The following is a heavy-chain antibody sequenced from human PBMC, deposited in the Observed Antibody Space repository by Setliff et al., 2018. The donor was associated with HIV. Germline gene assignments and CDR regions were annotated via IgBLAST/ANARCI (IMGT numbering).Heavy chain of an antibody. D-gene: IGHD3-3*02. Sequence: SETLSLTCTVSGVSISSGGYYWNWIRQHPGKGLEWIGYISSRGSTYYNPSLKSRITMSVDTSQNQVSLKLSSVTAADTAVYFCARLEKLDDISYFDYWGQGTLVTVPS. CDR2: ISSRGST. V-gene: IGHV4-31*03. CDR1: GVSISSGGYY. CDR3: ARLEKLDDISYFDY. J-gene: IGHJ4*02.